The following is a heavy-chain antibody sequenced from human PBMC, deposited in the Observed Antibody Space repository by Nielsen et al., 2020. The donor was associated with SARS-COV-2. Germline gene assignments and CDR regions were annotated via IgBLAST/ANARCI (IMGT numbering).Heavy chain of an antibody. CDR1: GGSISSSSYY. J-gene: IGHJ5*02. CDR3: ARGGDYSNSPGWFDP. D-gene: IGHD4-11*01. CDR2: IYYSGST. Sequence: SETLSLTCTVSGGSISSSSYYWGWIRQPPGKGLEWIGSIYYSGSTYYNPSLKSRVTISVDTSKNQFSLKLSSVTAADTAVYYCARGGDYSNSPGWFDPRGQGTLVTVSS. V-gene: IGHV4-39*07.